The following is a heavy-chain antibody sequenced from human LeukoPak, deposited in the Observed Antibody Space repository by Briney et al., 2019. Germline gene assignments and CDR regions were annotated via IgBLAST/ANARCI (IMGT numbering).Heavy chain of an antibody. Sequence: PGGSLRLSCAASGFTFNKYAMSWVRQAPGRGLEWVSGIGRSGANTYYPASMKGRFTISRDNAKNSLYLQMNSLRAEDTAVYYCARESLRGGDCYSIWGQGTMVTVSS. CDR2: IGRSGANT. CDR3: ARESLRGGDCYSI. D-gene: IGHD2-21*02. V-gene: IGHV3-21*01. J-gene: IGHJ3*02. CDR1: GFTFNKYA.